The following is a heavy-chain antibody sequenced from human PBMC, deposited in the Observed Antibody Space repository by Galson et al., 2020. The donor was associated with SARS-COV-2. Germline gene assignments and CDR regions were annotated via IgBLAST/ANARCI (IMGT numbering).Heavy chain of an antibody. J-gene: IGHJ5*02. Sequence: GGSLRLSCAASGFTFSSYSMNWVRQAPGKGLEWVSYISSSSNTIYYADSVKGRFTISRDNATNSLYLQMNSLRAEDTAVYYCAREVNERWFDPWGQGTLVTVSS. CDR3: AREVNERWFDP. CDR2: ISSSSNTI. D-gene: IGHD1-1*01. CDR1: GFTFSSYS. V-gene: IGHV3-48*01.